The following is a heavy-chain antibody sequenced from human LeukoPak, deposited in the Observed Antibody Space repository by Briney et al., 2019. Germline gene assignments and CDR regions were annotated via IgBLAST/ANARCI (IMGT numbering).Heavy chain of an antibody. CDR1: GFTFSSYG. Sequence: GGSLRLSCAASGFTFSSYGMHRVRQAPGKGLEWVAVIWYDGSNKYYADSVKGRFTISRDNSKNMLFLQMNSLRAEDTAVYYCARDTYSSGWYFDYWGQGTLVTVSS. V-gene: IGHV3-33*01. CDR2: IWYDGSNK. CDR3: ARDTYSSGWYFDY. D-gene: IGHD6-19*01. J-gene: IGHJ4*02.